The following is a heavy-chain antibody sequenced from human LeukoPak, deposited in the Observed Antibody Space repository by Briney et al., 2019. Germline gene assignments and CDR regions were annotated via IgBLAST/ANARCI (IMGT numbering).Heavy chain of an antibody. CDR3: AKGGYYDTTGYMSES. D-gene: IGHD3-22*01. Sequence: GGSLRLSCAASGFTFKDFAMHWARQGPGRGLEWVSGITSNGNSIGYADSVKGRFSISRDNADNSLYLQLNSLRAEDTALYYCAKGGYYDTTGYMSESWGQGTLVTVSS. CDR1: GFTFKDFA. CDR2: ITSNGNSI. V-gene: IGHV3-9*01. J-gene: IGHJ5*02.